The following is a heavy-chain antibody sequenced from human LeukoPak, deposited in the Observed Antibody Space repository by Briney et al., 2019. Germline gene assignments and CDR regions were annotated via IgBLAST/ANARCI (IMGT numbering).Heavy chain of an antibody. CDR1: GYTFPSYA. CDR3: ARVESWEHSGSSQDAVDI. V-gene: IGHV1-69*13. CDR2: IIPIFGTA. J-gene: IGHJ3*02. Sequence: SVKVSRKASGYTFPSYAISWVRQAPGQGLAWMGGIIPIFGTANYAQKFQGRVTITADESTSTAYMELSSLSSEDTAVYHCARVESWEHSGSSQDAVDIWGQGTMVTVSS. D-gene: IGHD1-26*01.